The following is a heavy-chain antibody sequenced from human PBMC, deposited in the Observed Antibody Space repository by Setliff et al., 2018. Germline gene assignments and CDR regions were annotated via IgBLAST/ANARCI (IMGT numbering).Heavy chain of an antibody. CDR2: INTSGTT. J-gene: IGHJ5*02. Sequence: PSETLSLICTVSGGSLNTYYWSWIRQPAGKELEWIGRINTSGTTRYNPSLRSRATLSVDESMNRFSLNLNSVTAADTAVYYCAGGLPGDYDFNCFDTWGQGALVTVSS. CDR3: AGGLPGDYDFNCFDT. D-gene: IGHD3-3*01. V-gene: IGHV4-4*07. CDR1: GGSLNTYY.